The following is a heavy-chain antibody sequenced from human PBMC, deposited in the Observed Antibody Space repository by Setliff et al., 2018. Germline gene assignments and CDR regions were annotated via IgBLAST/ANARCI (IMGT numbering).Heavy chain of an antibody. CDR1: GFTFSAYG. Sequence: GGSLRLSCAASGFTFSAYGMSWARQAPGKGLEWVSAISGSGGSTYYADSVKGRFTISRDNSKNTLYLQMNSLRAEDTAVYSCAKSSGSSSATNLEYLGPGTLVTVSS. J-gene: IGHJ4*02. V-gene: IGHV3-23*01. CDR2: ISGSGGST. D-gene: IGHD3-10*01. CDR3: AKSSGSSSATNLEY.